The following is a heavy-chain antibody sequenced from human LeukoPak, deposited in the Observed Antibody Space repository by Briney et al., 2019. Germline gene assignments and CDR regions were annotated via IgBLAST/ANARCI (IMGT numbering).Heavy chain of an antibody. CDR3: ARARSNYYPAIWGY. CDR1: GGSISSGDYS. Sequence: SQTLSLTCAVSGGSISSGDYSWSWTRQPPGKGLEWIGYIYHSGTTYYNPSLKSRVTISVDRSKNQFSLKLSSVTAADTAVYYCARARSNYYPAIWGYWGQGTLVTVSS. J-gene: IGHJ4*02. D-gene: IGHD4-11*01. CDR2: IYHSGTT. V-gene: IGHV4-30-2*01.